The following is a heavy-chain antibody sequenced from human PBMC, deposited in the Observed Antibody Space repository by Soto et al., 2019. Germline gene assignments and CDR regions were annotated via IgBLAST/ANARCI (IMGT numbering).Heavy chain of an antibody. J-gene: IGHJ4*02. CDR2: ISGSGGSR. D-gene: IGHD6-19*01. CDR1: GFTFSSYA. CDR3: SRRSSGWYFDY. V-gene: IGHV3-23*01. Sequence: GGSLRLSCAASGFTFSSYAMSWVRRAPGKGLEWVSVISGSGGSRYYADSVKGRFTISRDNSKNTLYLQMNSLRAEDTAVYYCSRRSSGWYFDYWSQGPLVTVSS.